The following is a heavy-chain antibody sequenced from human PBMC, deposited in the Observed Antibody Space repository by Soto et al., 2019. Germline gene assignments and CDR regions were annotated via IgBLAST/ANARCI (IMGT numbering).Heavy chain of an antibody. CDR2: IIPIFGTA. CDR3: ARANSLGPEDYYYGMDV. D-gene: IGHD1-1*01. Sequence: QVQLVQSGAEVKRPGSSVKVSCKASGGTFSSYAISWVRQAPGQGLEWMGGIIPIFGTANYAQKFQGRVTITADESTSTAYMELSSLRSEDTAVYYCARANSLGPEDYYYGMDVWGQGTTVTVSS. CDR1: GGTFSSYA. J-gene: IGHJ6*02. V-gene: IGHV1-69*12.